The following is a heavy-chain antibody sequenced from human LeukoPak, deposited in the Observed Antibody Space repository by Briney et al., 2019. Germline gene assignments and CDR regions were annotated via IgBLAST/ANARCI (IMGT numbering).Heavy chain of an antibody. CDR1: GFSFSTYS. J-gene: IGHJ4*02. CDR2: LSSSSSYI. Sequence: GGSLRHSCAASGFSFSTYSMNWVRQAPGKGLQGVSSLSSSSSYIYYADSVKGRFTISRDNAKNSLYLQMNSLRADDTAVYYCAIDPAANGPRQDYFVYWRQGTLVTVSS. CDR3: AIDPAANGPRQDYFVY. D-gene: IGHD2-8*01. V-gene: IGHV3-21*01.